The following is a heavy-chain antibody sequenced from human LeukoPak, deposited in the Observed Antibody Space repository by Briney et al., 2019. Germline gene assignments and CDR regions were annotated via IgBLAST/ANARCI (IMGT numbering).Heavy chain of an antibody. D-gene: IGHD3-10*01. Sequence: PSETLSLTCTVSGASISSGGYYWRWLRQHPGKGLEWIGYIYYSGSTYYNPSLKSRVTISVDTSQNQFSLKLSSVTAADTAVYYCARVGGFGNWYFDLWGRGTLVTVSS. V-gene: IGHV4-31*03. CDR1: GASISSGGYY. CDR2: IYYSGST. CDR3: ARVGGFGNWYFDL. J-gene: IGHJ2*01.